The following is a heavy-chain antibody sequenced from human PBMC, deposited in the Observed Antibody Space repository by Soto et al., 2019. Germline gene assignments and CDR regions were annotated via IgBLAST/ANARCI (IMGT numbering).Heavy chain of an antibody. CDR1: GGSISSYY. Sequence: PSETLSLTCTVSGGSISSYYWSWIRQPPGKGLEWIGYIYYSGSTNYNPSLKSRVTISVDTSKNQFSLKLSSVTAADTAVYYCARDRSGSGRNYYYYCGMDVWGQGTTVTVSS. CDR3: ARDRSGSGRNYYYYCGMDV. J-gene: IGHJ6*02. CDR2: IYYSGST. D-gene: IGHD3-10*01. V-gene: IGHV4-59*01.